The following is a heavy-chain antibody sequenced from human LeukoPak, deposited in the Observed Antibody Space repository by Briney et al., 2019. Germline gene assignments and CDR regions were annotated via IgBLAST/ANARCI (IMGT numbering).Heavy chain of an antibody. J-gene: IGHJ6*03. D-gene: IGHD4-11*01. CDR1: GGTFSSYA. Sequence: SVKVSCKASGGTFSSYAISWVRQAPGQGLEWMGGIIPIFGTANYAQKFQGRVTITADESTSTAYMELSSLRAEDTAVYYCARDSGTTVTSSYYYYYMDVWGKGTTVTVSS. CDR3: ARDSGTTVTSSYYYYYMDV. V-gene: IGHV1-69*01. CDR2: IIPIFGTA.